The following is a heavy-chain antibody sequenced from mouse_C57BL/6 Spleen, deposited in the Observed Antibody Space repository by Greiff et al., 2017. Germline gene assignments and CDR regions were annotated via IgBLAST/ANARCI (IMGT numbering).Heavy chain of an antibody. D-gene: IGHD3-2*02. V-gene: IGHV1-82*01. CDR3: ARWGSGYGFAY. CDR1: GYAFSSSW. CDR2: IYPGDGDT. J-gene: IGHJ3*01. Sequence: QVQLQQSGPELVKPGASVKISCKASGYAFSSSWMNWVKQRPGKGLEWIGRIYPGDGDTNYNGKFKGKATLTADKSSSTAYMQLSSLTSEDSAVYFCARWGSGYGFAYWGQGTLVTVSA.